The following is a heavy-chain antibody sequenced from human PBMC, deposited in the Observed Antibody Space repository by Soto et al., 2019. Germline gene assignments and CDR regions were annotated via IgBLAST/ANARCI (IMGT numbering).Heavy chain of an antibody. CDR2: ISAYNGNT. CDR3: ARADYGDYEGNYYYYYMDV. V-gene: IGHV1-18*01. D-gene: IGHD4-17*01. CDR1: GYTFTSYG. J-gene: IGHJ6*03. Sequence: ASVKVSCKASGYTFTSYGISWVRQAPGQGLEWMGWISAYNGNTNYAQKLQGRVTMTTDTSTSTAYMELRSLRSDDTAVYYCARADYGDYEGNYYYYYMDVWGKGTTVTVSS.